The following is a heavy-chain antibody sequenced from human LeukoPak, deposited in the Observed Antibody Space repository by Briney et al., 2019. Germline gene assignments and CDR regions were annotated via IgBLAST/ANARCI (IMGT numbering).Heavy chain of an antibody. D-gene: IGHD2-2*01. CDR3: ARGPRRWAAAMRAFDI. J-gene: IGHJ3*02. Sequence: SETLSLTCAVYGGSFSGYYWSWIRQPPGKGLEWIREINHSGSTNYNPSLKSRVTISVDTSKNQFSLKLSSVTAADTAVYYCARGPRRWAAAMRAFDIRGQGTMVTVSS. CDR2: INHSGST. V-gene: IGHV4-34*01. CDR1: GGSFSGYY.